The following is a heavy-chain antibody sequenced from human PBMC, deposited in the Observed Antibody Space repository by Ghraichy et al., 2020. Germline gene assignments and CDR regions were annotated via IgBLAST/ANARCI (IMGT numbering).Heavy chain of an antibody. J-gene: IGHJ6*02. Sequence: SGPTLVKPTQTLTLTCTFSGFSLSTSGMCVSWIRQPPGKALEWLALIDWDDDKYYSTSLKTRLTISKDTSKNQVVLTMTNMDPVDTATYYCARMIVTTVTSIKTYYYGMDVWGQGTTVTVSS. D-gene: IGHD4-17*01. CDR3: ARMIVTTVTSIKTYYYGMDV. CDR2: IDWDDDK. V-gene: IGHV2-70*01. CDR1: GFSLSTSGMC.